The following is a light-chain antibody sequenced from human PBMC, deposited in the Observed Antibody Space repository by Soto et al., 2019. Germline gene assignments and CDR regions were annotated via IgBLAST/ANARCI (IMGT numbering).Light chain of an antibody. CDR2: ANN. CDR3: QSYDTTPRGV. CDR1: SANIGAGYD. Sequence: QSVLTQPPSVSGSPGQTVTISCTGSSANIGAGYDVHWYQQFPGTAPKLLIYANNNRPSGVPDRFSASKSATSASLAITGLQADDEADYYCQSYDTTPRGVFGTGTKVTVL. J-gene: IGLJ1*01. V-gene: IGLV1-40*01.